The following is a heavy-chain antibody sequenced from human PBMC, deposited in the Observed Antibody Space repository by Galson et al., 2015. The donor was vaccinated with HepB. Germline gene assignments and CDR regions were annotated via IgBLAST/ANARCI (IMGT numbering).Heavy chain of an antibody. CDR2: IWSHGSKK. CDR1: GFTFSNYA. Sequence: SLRLSCAGSGFTFSNYAMHWVRQAPGKGLEWVAVIWSHGSKKYYADSVKGRFTISRDTAKNTLFLQMNSLRAEDTAVYYCAKLPCGGDCYLYWYFDLWGRGTQVTVS. CDR3: AKLPCGGDCYLYWYFDL. D-gene: IGHD2-21*02. J-gene: IGHJ2*01. V-gene: IGHV3-33*06.